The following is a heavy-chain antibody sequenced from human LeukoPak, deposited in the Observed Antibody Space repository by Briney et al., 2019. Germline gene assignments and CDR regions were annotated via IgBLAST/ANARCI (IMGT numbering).Heavy chain of an antibody. CDR2: LFRGST. CDR3: ARVKPDPHPGWSSNPYYFDY. J-gene: IGHJ4*02. Sequence: SETLSLTCTVSGGSISSHYWSWIRQPPGKGPGVDWDFLFRGSTNYNPSLKSRVTISVDTSKNQFSLKLSSVTAADTAVYYCARVKPDPHPGWSSNPYYFDYWGQGTLVTVSS. CDR1: GGSISSHY. V-gene: IGHV4-59*11. D-gene: IGHD2-15*01.